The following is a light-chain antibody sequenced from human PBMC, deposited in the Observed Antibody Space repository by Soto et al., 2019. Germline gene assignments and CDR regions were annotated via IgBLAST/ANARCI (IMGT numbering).Light chain of an antibody. V-gene: IGKV3-20*01. CDR1: QTVTNNY. CDR3: QHYGNSRA. Sequence: ENVLTQSPGTLSLSPGERATLSCRASQTVTNNYLAWYQQKPGQAPRLLIYGASTRATGIPDRFSGSGSGTDFTLTISRLEPEDSAVFYCQHYGNSRAFGRGTKVEIK. J-gene: IGKJ1*01. CDR2: GAS.